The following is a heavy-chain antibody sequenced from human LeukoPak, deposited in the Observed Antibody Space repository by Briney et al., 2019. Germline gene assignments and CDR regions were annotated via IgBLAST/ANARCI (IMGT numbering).Heavy chain of an antibody. V-gene: IGHV1-18*01. J-gene: IGHJ6*03. CDR2: ISAYNGNT. CDR1: GYTFTSYG. Sequence: GASVKVSCKASGYTFTSYGISWVRQAPGQGLEWMGWISAYNGNTNYAQKLQGRVTMTTDTSTSTAYMELRSLRSDDTAVYYCARDSLRYFDWSDMDVWGKGTTVTISS. CDR3: ARDSLRYFDWSDMDV. D-gene: IGHD3-9*01.